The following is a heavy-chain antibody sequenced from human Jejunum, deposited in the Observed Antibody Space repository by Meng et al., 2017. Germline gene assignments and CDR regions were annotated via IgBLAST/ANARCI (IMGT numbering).Heavy chain of an antibody. V-gene: IGHV4-34*02. J-gene: IGHJ4*02. D-gene: IGHD4-11*01. Sequence: QVKVQEWGAGLLKPSENRVLPCAVYGGFISDYYWTWIRQPPGKGLEWIGEINDSGSTNYNPSLKSRVTISVDTSKSQFYLRVSSVTAADTAVYYCARGNEYSNYGADFWGQGTLVTVSS. CDR2: INDSGST. CDR3: ARGNEYSNYGADF. CDR1: GGFISDYY.